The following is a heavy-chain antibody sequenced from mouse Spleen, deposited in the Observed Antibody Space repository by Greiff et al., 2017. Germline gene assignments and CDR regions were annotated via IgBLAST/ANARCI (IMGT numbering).Heavy chain of an antibody. CDR3: ARYYSNYLYYFDY. CDR1: GYTFTDYY. D-gene: IGHD2-5*01. Sequence: QVQLQQSGAELVRPGASVKLSCKASGYTFTDYYINWVKQRPGQGLEWIARIYPGSGNTYYNEKFKGKATLTAEKSSSTAYMQLSSLTSEDSAVYFCARYYSNYLYYFDYWGQGTTPTVSS. J-gene: IGHJ2*01. V-gene: IGHV1-76*01. CDR2: IYPGSGNT.